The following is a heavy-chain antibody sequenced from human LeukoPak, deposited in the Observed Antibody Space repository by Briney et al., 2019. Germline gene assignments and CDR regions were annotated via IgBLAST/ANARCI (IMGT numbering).Heavy chain of an antibody. Sequence: GGSLRLSCAASGFTVSSNYMSWVRQAPGKGLEWVSVIYSGGSTYYADSLKGRFTISRHNAKNSLYLQMNSLRAEDTAVYYCARTSDKPMVLTTDFDYWGQGTLVTVSS. V-gene: IGHV3-66*01. CDR3: ARTSDKPMVLTTDFDY. D-gene: IGHD5-18*01. CDR1: GFTVSSNY. CDR2: IYSGGST. J-gene: IGHJ4*02.